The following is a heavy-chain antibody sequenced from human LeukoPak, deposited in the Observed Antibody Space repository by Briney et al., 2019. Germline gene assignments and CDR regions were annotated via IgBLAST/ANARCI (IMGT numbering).Heavy chain of an antibody. D-gene: IGHD2-2*01. CDR2: FDLEDGET. V-gene: IGHV1-24*01. Sequence: ASVKVSCKVSGYTLTELSMHWVRQAPGKGLEWMGGFDLEDGETIYAQKFQGRVTMTEDTSTDTAYMELSSLRSEDTAVYYCATARGVPAAMYYYGMDVWGQGTAVTVSS. CDR1: GYTLTELS. J-gene: IGHJ6*02. CDR3: ATARGVPAAMYYYGMDV.